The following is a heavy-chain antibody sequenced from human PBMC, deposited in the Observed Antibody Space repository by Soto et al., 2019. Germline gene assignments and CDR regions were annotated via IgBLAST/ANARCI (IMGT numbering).Heavy chain of an antibody. CDR2: ISYDGSNK. D-gene: IGHD5-18*01. CDR1: GFTFSSYA. V-gene: IGHV3-30-3*01. Sequence: QVQLVESGGGVVQPGRSLRLSCAASGFTFSSYAMHWVRQAPGKGLEWVAVISYDGSNKYYADSVKGRFTISRDNSKNTLYLQMNSLRAEDTAVYYCARESTAMPLDYWGQGTLVTVSS. J-gene: IGHJ4*02. CDR3: ARESTAMPLDY.